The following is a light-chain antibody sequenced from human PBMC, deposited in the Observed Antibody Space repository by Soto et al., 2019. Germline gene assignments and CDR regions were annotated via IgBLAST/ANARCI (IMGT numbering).Light chain of an antibody. Sequence: QSVLTQPASVSGSPGQSLTISCTGSSTDVGNSKFVSWYQLHPGQAPKLMIYEGTKRPSGTSNRFSGSYSGNTASLTISGLQTEDEADYYCCSHAGTSTLVFGGGTKLTVL. CDR3: CSHAGTSTLV. V-gene: IGLV2-23*01. J-gene: IGLJ3*02. CDR2: EGT. CDR1: STDVGNSKF.